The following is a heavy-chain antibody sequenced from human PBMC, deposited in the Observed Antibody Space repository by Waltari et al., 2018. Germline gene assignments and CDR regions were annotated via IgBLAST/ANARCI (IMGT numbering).Heavy chain of an antibody. CDR2: LSPNGGSE. CDR1: GFAFGNFW. J-gene: IGHJ4*02. V-gene: IGHV3-7*01. Sequence: EVQLVESGGGLVQPGGSLRLSCAASGFAFGNFWMVWVRQAPGKGLELVANLSPNGGSEHYVDSVRGRFTISRDNARNSLFLQMDSLRAEDTAVYYCARDPTYQALDYWGQGTLVTVSS. D-gene: IGHD2-2*01. CDR3: ARDPTYQALDY.